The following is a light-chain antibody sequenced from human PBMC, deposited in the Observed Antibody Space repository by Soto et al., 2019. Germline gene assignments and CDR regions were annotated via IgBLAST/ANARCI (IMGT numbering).Light chain of an antibody. V-gene: IGKV3-20*01. J-gene: IGKJ4*01. CDR1: QSVSSSY. Sequence: EIVLTQSPGTLSLSPGERATLSCRTSQSVSSSYLAWYQHKPGQAPRLLIHRASSRATGIPDRSSGSGSGTDFTLTISRLEPEDFAVYYCQQYSSSPLTFGGGTKVNIK. CDR3: QQYSSSPLT. CDR2: RAS.